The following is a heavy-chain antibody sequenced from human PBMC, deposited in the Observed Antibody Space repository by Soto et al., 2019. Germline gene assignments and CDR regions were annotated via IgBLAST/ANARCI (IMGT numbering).Heavy chain of an antibody. CDR2: INYKSHI. CDR1: GVTFSSYS. V-gene: IGHV3-21*01. J-gene: IGHJ6*03. CDR3: ARDLIYAGYYYYMDV. Sequence: VQLVESGGGLVKPGGSLRLSCAASGVTFSSYSMNWVRQAPGKGLEWVSSINYKSHIDYADSVKGRFTISRDNAKNSLYLQMNSLRAEHTAVYFCARDLIYAGYYYYMDVWGIGTTVTVSS. D-gene: IGHD2-21*01.